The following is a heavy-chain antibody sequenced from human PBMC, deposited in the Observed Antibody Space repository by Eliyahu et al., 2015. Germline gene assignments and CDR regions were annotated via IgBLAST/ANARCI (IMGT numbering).Heavy chain of an antibody. D-gene: IGHD5-18*01. CDR2: LNHSGST. J-gene: IGHJ4*02. V-gene: IGHV4-34*01. CDR1: GXSFSGYY. CDR3: ARDRGGGGYSFDY. Sequence: QVQLQQWGAGLLKPSXTLSLTCAXYGXSFSGYYWSWIRQPPGKGLEWIGELNHSGSTNYNXXLKSRVTISVDTSKNQFSLKLSSVTAADTAVYYCARDRGGGGYSFDYWGQGTLVTVSS.